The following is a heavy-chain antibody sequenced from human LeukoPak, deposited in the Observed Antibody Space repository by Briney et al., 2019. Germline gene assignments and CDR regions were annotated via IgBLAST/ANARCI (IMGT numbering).Heavy chain of an antibody. J-gene: IGHJ4*02. V-gene: IGHV3-21*01. CDR2: ISSSSSYI. CDR3: AGGGPGYSRNFDY. D-gene: IGHD6-13*01. CDR1: GFTFSNYW. Sequence: KPGGSLRLSCAASGFTFSNYWMSWARQAPGKGLEWVSSISSSSSYIYYADSVKGRFTISRDNAKNSLYLQMNSLRAEDTAVYYCAGGGPGYSRNFDYWGQGTLVTVSS.